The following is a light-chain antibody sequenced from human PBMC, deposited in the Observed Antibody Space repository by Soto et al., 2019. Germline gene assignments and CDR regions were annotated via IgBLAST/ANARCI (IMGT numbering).Light chain of an antibody. CDR2: DAS. Sequence: IQISQSPSTLSASVGDRVTIPCRASQSLGNWLAWYQQKPGKAPELLIHDASSLENGVSSRFSGSGSGTEFTLTISSLQPDDFATYICQQYNSFPATFGQGTKVDI. J-gene: IGKJ1*01. CDR1: QSLGNW. CDR3: QQYNSFPAT. V-gene: IGKV1-5*01.